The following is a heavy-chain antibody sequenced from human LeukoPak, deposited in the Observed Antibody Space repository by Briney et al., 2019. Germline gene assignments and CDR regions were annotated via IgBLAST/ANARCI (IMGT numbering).Heavy chain of an antibody. Sequence: PGGSLRLSCAASGFTFTSYWMGWVRQAPGKGLEWVASIKQDGSEKYYVDSVKGRFTISRDNAKNSLYLQMNSLRAEDTAVYYCARDGGWYKRGLDYYYYYMDVWGKGTTVTVSS. CDR3: ARDGGWYKRGLDYYYYYMDV. V-gene: IGHV3-7*01. CDR2: IKQDGSEK. J-gene: IGHJ6*03. CDR1: GFTFTSYW. D-gene: IGHD6-19*01.